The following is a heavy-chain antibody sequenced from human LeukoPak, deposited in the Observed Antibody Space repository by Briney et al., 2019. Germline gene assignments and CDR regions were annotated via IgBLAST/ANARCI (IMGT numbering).Heavy chain of an antibody. D-gene: IGHD6-6*01. Sequence: SETLSLTCAVYGGSFSGYYWSWIRQPPGKGLEWIGEINHSGSTNYNPSLKSRVTISVDTSKNQFSLKLSSVTAADTTVYYCARIAARTVDYWGQGTLVTVSS. J-gene: IGHJ4*02. CDR1: GGSFSGYY. V-gene: IGHV4-34*01. CDR2: INHSGST. CDR3: ARIAARTVDY.